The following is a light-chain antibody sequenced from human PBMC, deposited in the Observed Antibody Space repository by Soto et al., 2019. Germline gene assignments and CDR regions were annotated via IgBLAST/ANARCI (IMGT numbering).Light chain of an antibody. V-gene: IGLV2-23*02. CDR1: SSDVGSHNL. CDR2: EVS. J-gene: IGLJ7*01. Sequence: QSARTQPASVSGSPGQSITISCTGTSSDVGSHNLVSWYQQHPGQAPKLMIYEVSKRPLGVSTRFSASKSGNTASLTISGRQAEDEADYYCCSYGGSRAVFGGGTQLTVL. CDR3: CSYGGSRAV.